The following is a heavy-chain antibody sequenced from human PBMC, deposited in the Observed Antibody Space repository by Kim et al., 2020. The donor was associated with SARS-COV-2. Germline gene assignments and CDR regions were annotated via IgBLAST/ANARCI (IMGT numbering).Heavy chain of an antibody. CDR2: ISYDGSNK. CDR3: ARDLPFSGIYAFDI. D-gene: IGHD3-10*01. J-gene: IGHJ3*02. Sequence: GGSLRLSCAASGFTFSSYAMHWVRQAPGKGLEWVAVISYDGSNKYYADSVKGRFTISRDNSKNTLYLQMNSLRAEDTAVYYCARDLPFSGIYAFDIWGQGTMVTVSS. CDR1: GFTFSSYA. V-gene: IGHV3-30*04.